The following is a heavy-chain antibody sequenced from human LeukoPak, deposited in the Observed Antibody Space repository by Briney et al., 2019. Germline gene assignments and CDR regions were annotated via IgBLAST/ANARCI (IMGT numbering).Heavy chain of an antibody. Sequence: SETLSLTCAVSGVYISSAVWWTWDRQPPGGGLEWIAEIYHGGSTNYNPSLKSRATISVDKSRNQFSLTLTSVTAADSAAYFCARGGGSAPYALDIWGQGTMVTVSS. CDR3: ARGGGSAPYALDI. CDR2: IYHGGST. CDR1: GVYISSAVW. J-gene: IGHJ3*02. D-gene: IGHD3-16*01. V-gene: IGHV4-4*02.